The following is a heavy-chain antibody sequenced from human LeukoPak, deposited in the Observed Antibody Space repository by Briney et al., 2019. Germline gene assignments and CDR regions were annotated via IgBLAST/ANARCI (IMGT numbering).Heavy chain of an antibody. CDR1: GVTFSGYY. CDR2: ISSSGTTI. Sequence: GGSLRLSCAASGVTFSGYYMSWIRQAPGKGLEWISYISSSGTTIHYADSVKGRFTISRDNAKNSLYLQMNSLRAEDTAVYYCARAYSETYGLGYYYMNVWGKGTTVTISS. D-gene: IGHD1-26*01. V-gene: IGHV3-11*04. J-gene: IGHJ6*03. CDR3: ARAYSETYGLGYYYMNV.